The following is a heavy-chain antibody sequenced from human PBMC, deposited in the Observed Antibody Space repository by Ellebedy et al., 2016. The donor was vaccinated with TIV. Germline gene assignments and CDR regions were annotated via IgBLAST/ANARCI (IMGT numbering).Heavy chain of an antibody. CDR2: IYYSGST. CDR1: GGSISSYY. J-gene: IGHJ6*02. Sequence: MPSETLSLTCTVSGGSISSYYWSWIRQPPGKGLEWIGFIYYSGSTNYNPSLKSRVTTSVDTSKNQFSLKLSSVTAADTAVYYCARHVQMEWLLSPVYGMDVWGQGTTVTVSS. CDR3: ARHVQMEWLLSPVYGMDV. V-gene: IGHV4-59*08. D-gene: IGHD3-3*01.